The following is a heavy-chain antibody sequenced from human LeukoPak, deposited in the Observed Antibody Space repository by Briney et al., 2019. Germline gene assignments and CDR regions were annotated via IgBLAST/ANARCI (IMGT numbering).Heavy chain of an antibody. Sequence: SETLSLTCTVSGGSITSSNYYWGWIRQPPGKGLEWIGRIFYTGNTHYNPSLESRLNIFVDTSKYQFSLRLTSVTAADTAVYYCARRPAGYTIDYWGQGTLVTVSS. CDR1: GGSITSSNYY. J-gene: IGHJ4*02. D-gene: IGHD6-13*01. CDR3: ARRPAGYTIDY. V-gene: IGHV4-39*01. CDR2: IFYTGNT.